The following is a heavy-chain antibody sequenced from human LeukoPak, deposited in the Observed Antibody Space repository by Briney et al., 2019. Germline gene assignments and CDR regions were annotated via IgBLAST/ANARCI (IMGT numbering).Heavy chain of an antibody. CDR3: ARKAKFIAADGEDDY. V-gene: IGHV3-21*01. J-gene: IGHJ4*02. Sequence: GGSLRLSCAASGFTFSNNTMTWVRQAPGKGLEWVSAISDSSGTIYYADSVKGRFTISRDAAKNLLYLQMNSLRAEETAVYYCARKAKFIAADGEDDYWGQGTLVTVSS. CDR1: GFTFSNNT. CDR2: ISDSSGTI. D-gene: IGHD6-13*01.